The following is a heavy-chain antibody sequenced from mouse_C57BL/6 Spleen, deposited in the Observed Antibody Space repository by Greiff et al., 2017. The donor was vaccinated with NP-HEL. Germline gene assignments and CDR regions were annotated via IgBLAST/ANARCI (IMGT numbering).Heavy chain of an antibody. V-gene: IGHV10-3*01. D-gene: IGHD2-3*01. CDR3: VWLLREGAMDY. CDR1: GFTFNTYS. J-gene: IGHJ4*01. CDR2: IRSKSSNYAT. Sequence: EVMLVESGGGLVQPKGSLKLSCAASGFTFNTYSMHWVRQAPGKGLEWVARIRSKSSNYATYYANSVKDRLTISRDDSQSMLYLQMNNLKTEDTAMYYCVWLLREGAMDYWGQGTSVTVSS.